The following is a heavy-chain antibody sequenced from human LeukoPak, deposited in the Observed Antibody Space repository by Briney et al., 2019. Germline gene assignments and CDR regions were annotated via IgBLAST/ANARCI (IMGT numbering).Heavy chain of an antibody. CDR2: ISYDGSNK. CDR1: GFTFSSYA. Sequence: GGSLRLSCAASGFTFSSYALHWVRQAPGKGLEWVAVISYDGSNKYYADSVKGRFTNSRDNSKNTLYLQMNSLRAEDTAVYNCARPFMLTGDMPYYYYYGMDVWGQGTTVTVSS. J-gene: IGHJ6*02. D-gene: IGHD7-27*01. CDR3: ARPFMLTGDMPYYYYYGMDV. V-gene: IGHV3-30*04.